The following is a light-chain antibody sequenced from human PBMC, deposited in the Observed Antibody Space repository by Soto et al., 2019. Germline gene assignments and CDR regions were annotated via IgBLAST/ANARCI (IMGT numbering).Light chain of an antibody. J-gene: IGKJ1*01. CDR2: ATS. Sequence: AIQMTQSPSSLSASVGDRVTITCRASQGIRTELGWYQQKPGKAPKLLIYATSSLQSGVPSRFCGNGSGTDFTLTISSLQPEDFATYYCLQDYNYPRTFGQGTKVEIK. CDR3: LQDYNYPRT. V-gene: IGKV1-6*01. CDR1: QGIRTE.